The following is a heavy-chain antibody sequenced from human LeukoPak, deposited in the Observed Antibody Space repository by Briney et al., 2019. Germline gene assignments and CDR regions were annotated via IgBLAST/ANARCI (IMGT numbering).Heavy chain of an antibody. J-gene: IGHJ4*02. CDR1: GGSISSSSYY. D-gene: IGHD2-21*02. V-gene: IGHV4-39*07. CDR2: IYYSGST. Sequence: SETLSLTCTVSGGSISSSSYYWGWIRQPPGKGLEWIGSIYYSGSTKYNPSLKSRVTISVDTSKNQFSLKLSSVTAADTAVYYCARGATAYLPFDYWGQGTLVTVSS. CDR3: ARGATAYLPFDY.